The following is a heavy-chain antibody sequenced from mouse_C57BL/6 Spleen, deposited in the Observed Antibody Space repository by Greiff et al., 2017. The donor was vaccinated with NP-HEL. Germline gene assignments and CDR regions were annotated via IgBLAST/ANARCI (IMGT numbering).Heavy chain of an antibody. CDR3: AKKDTTVAGGVDY. J-gene: IGHJ4*01. D-gene: IGHD1-1*01. CDR1: GFSLTSYG. Sequence: VQLQQSGPGLVQPSQSLSITCTVSGFSLTSYGVHWVRQSPGKGLEWLGVIWRGGSTDYNAAFMSRLSITKDNSKSQVFFKMNSLQADDTAIYYCAKKDTTVAGGVDYWGQGTSVTVSS. CDR2: IWRGGST. V-gene: IGHV2-5*01.